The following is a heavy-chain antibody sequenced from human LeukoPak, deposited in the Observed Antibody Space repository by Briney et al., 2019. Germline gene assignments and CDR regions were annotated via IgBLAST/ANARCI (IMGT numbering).Heavy chain of an antibody. D-gene: IGHD4-17*01. CDR1: GYSISSGYY. V-gene: IGHV4-38-2*01. CDR2: IYHSGST. CDR3: ARATVTGFHFDY. J-gene: IGHJ4*02. Sequence: KPSETLSLTCAVSGYSISSGYYWGWIRQPPGKGLEWIGSIYHSGSTYYNPSLKSRVTMSVDTSKNQFSLKLSSVTAADTAVYYCARATVTGFHFDYWGQGTLVTVSS.